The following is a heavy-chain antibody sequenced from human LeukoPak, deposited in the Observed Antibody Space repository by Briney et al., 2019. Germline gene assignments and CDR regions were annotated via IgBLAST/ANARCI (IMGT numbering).Heavy chain of an antibody. CDR2: IIPIFGTA. D-gene: IGHD3-10*01. CDR3: ARGDYYGSGSYSITYYYYYYMDV. V-gene: IGHV1-69*05. Sequence: AASVKVSCKASGGTFSSYAISWVRQAPGQGLEWMGGIIPIFGTANYAQKFQGRVTMTRNTSISTAYMELSSLRSEDTAVYYCARGDYYGSGSYSITYYYYYYMDVWGKGTTVTISS. CDR1: GGTFSSYA. J-gene: IGHJ6*03.